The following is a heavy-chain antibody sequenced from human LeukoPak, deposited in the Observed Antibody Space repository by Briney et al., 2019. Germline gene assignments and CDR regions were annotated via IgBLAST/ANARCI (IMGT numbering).Heavy chain of an antibody. CDR3: AKDLITIFGVSTPIAFDI. J-gene: IGHJ3*02. D-gene: IGHD3-3*01. CDR2: IRGRVGST. Sequence: GGSLRLSCAVSGFTLGSYAMSWVRQAPGKGLEWVSAIRGRVGSTYYAGSGEGRFSICRDNSQHTLYLQMNSLSAEDTAVYYCAKDLITIFGVSTPIAFDIWGQGTMVTVSS. CDR1: GFTLGSYA. V-gene: IGHV3-23*01.